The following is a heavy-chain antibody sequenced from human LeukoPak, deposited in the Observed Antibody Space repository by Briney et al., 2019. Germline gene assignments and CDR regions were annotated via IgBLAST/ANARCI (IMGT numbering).Heavy chain of an antibody. CDR1: GGSISSGGYY. CDR3: ARLEMATVYYFDY. V-gene: IGHV4-31*03. Sequence: SETPSLTCTVSGGSISSGGYYWRWIRQHPGKGLGWSGYIYYSGSTYYNPSLKSRVTISVDTSKNQFSLKLSAVTAADTAVYYSARLEMATVYYFDYWGQGTLVTVSS. J-gene: IGHJ4*02. CDR2: IYYSGST. D-gene: IGHD5-24*01.